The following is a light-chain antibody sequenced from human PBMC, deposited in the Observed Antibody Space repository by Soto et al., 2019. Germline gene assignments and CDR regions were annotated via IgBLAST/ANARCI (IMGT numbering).Light chain of an antibody. CDR2: DAS. CDR3: QQRRNWPLT. Sequence: EIVLTQSPATLSLSPGERATLSCRASQSVSSYLAWYQQKPGQAPRLLIYDASNRATGIPARFSGSGSGTDFTLTTSSLEPDNFAVYYCQQRRNWPLTSGGG. V-gene: IGKV3-11*01. CDR1: QSVSSY. J-gene: IGKJ4*02.